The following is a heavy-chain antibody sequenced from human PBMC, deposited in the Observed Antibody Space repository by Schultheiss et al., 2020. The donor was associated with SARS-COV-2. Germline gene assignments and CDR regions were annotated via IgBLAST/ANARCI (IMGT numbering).Heavy chain of an antibody. CDR1: GFTFSSNA. J-gene: IGHJ5*02. D-gene: IGHD4-11*01. V-gene: IGHV3-72*01. CDR2: SKDKHENYNT. Sequence: GESLKISCAASGFTFSSNAMHWVRQAPGKGLEWVGRSKDKHENYNTEYAASVKGRFTILRDDSKNAMYLQMNSLKSDDTAVYYCARDQNYSNYDWFDPWGQGTLVTVSS. CDR3: ARDQNYSNYDWFDP.